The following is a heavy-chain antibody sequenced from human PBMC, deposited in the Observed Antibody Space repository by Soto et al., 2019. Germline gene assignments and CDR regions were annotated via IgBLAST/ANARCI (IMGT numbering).Heavy chain of an antibody. CDR3: ARAGYCSGGSCYALYWFDP. D-gene: IGHD2-15*01. J-gene: IGHJ5*02. CDR2: ISYDGSNK. V-gene: IGHV3-30-3*01. CDR1: GFTFSSYA. Sequence: QVQLVESGGGVVQPGRSLRLSCAASGFTFSSYAMHWVRQAPGKGLEWVAVISYDGSNKYYADSVKGRFTISRDNSKNTMNLKMNSLRAEDTAVYYCARAGYCSGGSCYALYWFDPWGQGTLVTVSS.